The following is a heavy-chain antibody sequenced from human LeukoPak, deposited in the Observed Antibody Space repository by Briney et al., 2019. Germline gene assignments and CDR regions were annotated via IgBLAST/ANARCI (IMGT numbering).Heavy chain of an antibody. D-gene: IGHD5-12*01. Sequence: SQTLTLTCTVSGGSISSGGYYWSWIRQHPGKGLEWIGYIYYSGSTYYNPSLKSRVTISVDTSKNQFSLKLSSVTAADTAVYYCARTDPSTEGIKYYFDYWGQGTLVTVSS. CDR2: IYYSGST. CDR1: GGSISSGGYY. J-gene: IGHJ4*02. V-gene: IGHV4-31*03. CDR3: ARTDPSTEGIKYYFDY.